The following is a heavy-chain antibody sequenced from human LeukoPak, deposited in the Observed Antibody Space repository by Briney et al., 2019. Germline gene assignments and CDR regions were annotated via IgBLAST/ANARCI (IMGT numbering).Heavy chain of an antibody. CDR3: ASLTHHTYYYDSSAQVGAFDI. D-gene: IGHD3-22*01. J-gene: IGHJ3*02. CDR1: GGSISSSSYY. CDR2: IYYSGST. Sequence: PSETLSLTCTVSGGSISSSSYYWGWIRQPPGKGREWIGSIYYSGSTYYNPSLKSRVTISVDTSKNQFSLKLSSVTAADTAVYYCASLTHHTYYYDSSAQVGAFDIWGQGTMVTVSS. V-gene: IGHV4-39*01.